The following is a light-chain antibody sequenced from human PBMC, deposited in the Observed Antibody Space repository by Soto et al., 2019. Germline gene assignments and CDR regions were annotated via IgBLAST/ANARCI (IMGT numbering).Light chain of an antibody. CDR3: QQYDNLLT. Sequence: DIQMTQSPSSLSASVGDRVTITCQASQDISNYLNWNQQKPGKAPKLLIYDASNLETGVPSRFSGSGSGTDFTFTISSLQPEDIATYYCQQYDNLLTFGPGTKVAIK. CDR1: QDISNY. V-gene: IGKV1-33*01. CDR2: DAS. J-gene: IGKJ3*01.